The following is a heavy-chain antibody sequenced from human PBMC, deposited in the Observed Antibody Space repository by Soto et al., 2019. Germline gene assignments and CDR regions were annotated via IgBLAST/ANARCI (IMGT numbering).Heavy chain of an antibody. CDR2: ISVFNGNT. V-gene: IGHV1-18*01. Sequence: QVQLVQSGAEVKKPGASVKVSCKTSGYTFTGYGINCVRQAPGHGLEWMGWISVFNGNTKYGQNIQDRVIMTTDTSTSTAYMALRSLRADDTAVYFCGRDGSGGIIDSWGQGKMLSVSS. CDR3: GRDGSGGIIDS. J-gene: IGHJ3*01. CDR1: GYTFTGYG. D-gene: IGHD2-15*01.